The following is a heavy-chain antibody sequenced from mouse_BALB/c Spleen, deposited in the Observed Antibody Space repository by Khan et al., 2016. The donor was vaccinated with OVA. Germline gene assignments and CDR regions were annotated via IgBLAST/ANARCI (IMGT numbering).Heavy chain of an antibody. Sequence: QIQLVQSGPELKKPGETVKISCKASGYTFTNYGMNWVKQSPGKALKWMGWINTYTGDPTYADEFKGRFAFSLETSASTAYLQINNLKNEDKATDIGARPPYFSYILDHWGQGTSVTVAS. V-gene: IGHV9-1*02. CDR2: INTYTGDP. CDR3: ARPPYFSYILDH. J-gene: IGHJ4*01. CDR1: GYTFTNYG. D-gene: IGHD2-10*01.